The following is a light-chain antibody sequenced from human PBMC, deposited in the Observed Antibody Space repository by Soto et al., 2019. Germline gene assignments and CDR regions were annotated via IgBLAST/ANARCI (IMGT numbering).Light chain of an antibody. V-gene: IGKV3-20*01. CDR1: QSLSSSY. J-gene: IGKJ2*01. CDR3: QQYESSRT. Sequence: EIVLTQSPGTLSLSPGERVTLSCRASQSLSSSYLAWYQQKPGQGLRLLIYGASTRIADIPDRFSGSGSGTEFTLTINRLEPEDFAVYYCQQYESSRTFGQGTKLEIK. CDR2: GAS.